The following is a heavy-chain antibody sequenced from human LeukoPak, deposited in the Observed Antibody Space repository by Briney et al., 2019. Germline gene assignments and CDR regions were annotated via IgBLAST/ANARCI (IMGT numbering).Heavy chain of an antibody. CDR2: FDPEDGET. V-gene: IGHV1-24*01. CDR1: GYTPTELS. D-gene: IGHD4-17*01. J-gene: IGHJ6*02. CDR3: ATDPYGDYPHWPYGMDV. Sequence: ASVKVSCKVSGYTPTELSMHWVRQAPGKGLEWMGGFDPEDGETIYAQKFQGRVTMTEDTSTDTAYMELSSLRSEDTAVYYCATDPYGDYPHWPYGMDVWGQGTTVTVSS.